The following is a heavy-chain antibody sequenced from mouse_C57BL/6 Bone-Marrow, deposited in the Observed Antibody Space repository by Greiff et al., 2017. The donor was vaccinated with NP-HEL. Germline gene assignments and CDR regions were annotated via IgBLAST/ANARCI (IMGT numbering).Heavy chain of an antibody. D-gene: IGHD1-1*01. CDR3: ARGEAYYYGSSYWYFDV. CDR1: GYTFTGYW. J-gene: IGHJ1*03. Sequence: VQLQQSGAELMKPGASVKLSCKATGYTFTGYWIEWVKQRPGHGLEWIGEILPGSGSTNYNEKFKGKATFTADTSSNTAYMQLSSLTTEDSAIYYGARGEAYYYGSSYWYFDVWGTGTTVTVSA. CDR2: ILPGSGST. V-gene: IGHV1-9*01.